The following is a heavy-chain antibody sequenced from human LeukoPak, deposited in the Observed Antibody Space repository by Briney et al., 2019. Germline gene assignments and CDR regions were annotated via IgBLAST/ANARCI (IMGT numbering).Heavy chain of an antibody. D-gene: IGHD6-19*01. CDR3: ARRGYSSGWLDYFDY. V-gene: IGHV4-39*07. CDR2: IYYSGST. CDR1: GGSISSSSYY. J-gene: IGHJ4*02. Sequence: SETLSLTCTVSGGSISSSSYYWGWIRQPPGKGLEWIGSIYYSGSTYYNPSLKSRVTISVDTSKNQFSLKLSSVTAADTAVYYCARRGYSSGWLDYFDYWGQGTLVTVSS.